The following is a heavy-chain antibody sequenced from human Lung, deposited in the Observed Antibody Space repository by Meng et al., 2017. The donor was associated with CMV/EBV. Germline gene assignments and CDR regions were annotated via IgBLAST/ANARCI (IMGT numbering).Heavy chain of an antibody. J-gene: IGHJ5*02. CDR2: ISASGNT. Sequence: QVQVQESSTGLVKPTEALSVTCTVSGDSITSCYWSWIRQPAGKGLEWIGRISASGNTRYNPSLKSRVTMSVDTSKNQFTLKLSSVTAADTDVYYCARYFGSSWYPNWFDPWGQGTLVTVSS. CDR3: ARYFGSSWYPNWFDP. V-gene: IGHV4-4*07. CDR1: GDSITSCY. D-gene: IGHD6-13*01.